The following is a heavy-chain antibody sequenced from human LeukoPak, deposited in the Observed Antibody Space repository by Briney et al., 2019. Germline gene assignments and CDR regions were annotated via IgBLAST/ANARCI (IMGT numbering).Heavy chain of an antibody. CDR3: ASEGVNYYDGSGYYGVWFDP. Sequence: PSETLSLTCTVSGGSISSYYWSWIRQPAGKGLEWIGRIYTSGSTNYNPSLKSRVTMSVDTSKNQFSLNLYSVTAADTAVYYCASEGVNYYDGSGYYGVWFDPWGQGTLVTVSS. CDR1: GGSISSYY. V-gene: IGHV4-4*07. CDR2: IYTSGST. J-gene: IGHJ5*02. D-gene: IGHD3-22*01.